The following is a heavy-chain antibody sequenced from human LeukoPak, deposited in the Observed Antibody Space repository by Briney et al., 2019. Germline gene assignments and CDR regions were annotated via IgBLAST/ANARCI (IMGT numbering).Heavy chain of an antibody. Sequence: GASVKVSCKASGYTFTGYYMHWVRQAPGQGLEWMGWINPNSGGTNYAQKFQGRVTMTRDTSISTAYMELSRLRSDDTAVYYCARDLLVGLAIRANLDYWGQGTLVTVSS. V-gene: IGHV1-2*02. D-gene: IGHD2-2*01. CDR1: GYTFTGYY. J-gene: IGHJ4*02. CDR2: INPNSGGT. CDR3: ARDLLVGLAIRANLDY.